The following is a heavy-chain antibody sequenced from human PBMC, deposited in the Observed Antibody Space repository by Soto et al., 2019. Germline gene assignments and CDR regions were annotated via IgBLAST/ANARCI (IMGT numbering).Heavy chain of an antibody. J-gene: IGHJ4*02. D-gene: IGHD2-15*01. CDR3: VRTSLVVAAATREDY. CDR2: INSDGSST. Sequence: EVQLVESGGGLVQPGGSLRLSCAASGFTFSSYWMHWVRQAPGKGLVWVSRINSDGSSTSYADSVKGRFTISRDNAKNTLYLQMKILRAEDTAVYYSVRTSLVVAAATREDYWGQGTLVTVSS. V-gene: IGHV3-74*01. CDR1: GFTFSSYW.